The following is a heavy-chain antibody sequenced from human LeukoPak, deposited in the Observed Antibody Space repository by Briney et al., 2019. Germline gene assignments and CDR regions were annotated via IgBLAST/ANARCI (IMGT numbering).Heavy chain of an antibody. D-gene: IGHD5-12*01. CDR2: IYYSGSTSGSTT. CDR3: VSGGAGSGSLLDY. Sequence: PSQTLSLTCTVSGGSISSGDYYWSWTRQPPGKGLEWIRYIYYSGSTSGSTTYYNPSLKSRVTVSVDTSKNQFSLKLYSVTAADTAVYYCVSGGAGSGSLLDYWGQGTLVTVSS. CDR1: GGSISSGDYY. V-gene: IGHV4-30-4*01. J-gene: IGHJ4*02.